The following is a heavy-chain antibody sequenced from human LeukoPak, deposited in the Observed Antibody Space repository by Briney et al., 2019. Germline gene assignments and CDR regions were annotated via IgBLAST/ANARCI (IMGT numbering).Heavy chain of an antibody. Sequence: GGSLRLSCAASGFTFSSYAMSWVRQVPGKGLEWVSAISGSGGSTYYADSVKGRFTISRDNSKNTLYLQMNSLRAEDTAVYFCARGGSGTYNFDYWGQGTLVTVSS. V-gene: IGHV3-23*01. D-gene: IGHD1-26*01. CDR2: ISGSGGST. CDR1: GFTFSSYA. CDR3: ARGGSGTYNFDY. J-gene: IGHJ4*02.